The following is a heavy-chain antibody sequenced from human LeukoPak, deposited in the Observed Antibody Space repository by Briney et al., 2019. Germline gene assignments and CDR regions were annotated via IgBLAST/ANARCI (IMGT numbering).Heavy chain of an antibody. D-gene: IGHD3-3*01. CDR3: ARGYYDFWRKYYFDY. J-gene: IGHJ4*02. Sequence: SVKVSCKASGGTFSSYAISWVRQAPGQGLEWMGGIIPIFGTANYAQKFQGRVTITADESTSTAYMELSSLRSEDTAVYYCARGYYDFWRKYYFDYWGQGTLATVSS. CDR1: GGTFSSYA. V-gene: IGHV1-69*13. CDR2: IIPIFGTA.